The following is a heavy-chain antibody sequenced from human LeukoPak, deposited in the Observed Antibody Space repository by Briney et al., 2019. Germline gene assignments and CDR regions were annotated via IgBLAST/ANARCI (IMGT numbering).Heavy chain of an antibody. CDR3: ARVGASTAWVTTRGYFDY. CDR2: IYYSGST. J-gene: IGHJ4*02. Sequence: SETLSLTCTVSGGSITSYHWYWIRQPPGKGLEWIGYIYYSGSTNYNPSLKSRVTISVDTSKNQFSLKLSSVTAADTAVYYCARVGASTAWVTTRGYFDYWGQGTLVTVSS. D-gene: IGHD4-17*01. V-gene: IGHV4-59*01. CDR1: GGSITSYH.